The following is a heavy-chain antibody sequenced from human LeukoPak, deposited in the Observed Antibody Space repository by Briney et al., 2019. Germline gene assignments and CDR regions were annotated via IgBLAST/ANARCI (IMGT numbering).Heavy chain of an antibody. V-gene: IGHV1-3*01. CDR1: GYTFTSYA. CDR2: INAGNGNT. D-gene: IGHD2-2*02. Sequence: ASVKVSCKASGYTFTSYAMHWVRQAPGQRLEWMGWINAGNGNTKYSQKFQGRVTITRDISASTAYMELSSLRSEDTAVYYCARDLEYCSSTSCYTPMVYWGQGTLVTVSS. J-gene: IGHJ4*02. CDR3: ARDLEYCSSTSCYTPMVY.